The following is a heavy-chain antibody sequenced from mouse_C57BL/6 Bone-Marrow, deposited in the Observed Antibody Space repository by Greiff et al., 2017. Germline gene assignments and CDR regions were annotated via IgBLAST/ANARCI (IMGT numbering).Heavy chain of an antibody. D-gene: IGHD1-1*02. CDR3: ARHRYYGKAYCDY. J-gene: IGHJ2*01. CDR1: GFTFSSYT. Sequence: EVKVVESGGGLVKPGGSLKLSCAASGFTFSSYTMSWVRQTPEKRLEWVATISGGGGNTYYQDSVKGRFTISRDNAKNTLYLKMSSLRSEDTALYYCARHRYYGKAYCDYWGQGTTLTVSA. CDR2: ISGGGGNT. V-gene: IGHV5-9*01.